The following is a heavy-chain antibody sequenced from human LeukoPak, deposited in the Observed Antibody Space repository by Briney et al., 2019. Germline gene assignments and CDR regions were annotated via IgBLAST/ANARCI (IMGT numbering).Heavy chain of an antibody. CDR1: GDSISSGDYY. D-gene: IGHD2-2*01. Sequence: PSETLSLTCTVSGDSISSGDYYWRWIRQPAGKGLEWIGRISSSGSTNYNPSLKSRVTISVDTSKNQFSLKLSSVTAADTAVYFCARHTQYCTSTSCSYYFDYWGQGTLVTVSS. CDR2: ISSSGST. J-gene: IGHJ4*02. V-gene: IGHV4-61*02. CDR3: ARHTQYCTSTSCSYYFDY.